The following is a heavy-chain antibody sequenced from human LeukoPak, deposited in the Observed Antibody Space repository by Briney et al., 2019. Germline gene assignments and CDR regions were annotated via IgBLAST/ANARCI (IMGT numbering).Heavy chain of an antibody. Sequence: PSETLSLTCAVSGDSISSGGYSWSWIRQPPGKGLEWIGYIYHSGSTYYNPSLKSRVTISVDRSKNQFSLKLSSVTAAHTAVYYCARGNSGWYDYFDYWGQGTLVTVSS. CDR1: GDSISSGGYS. CDR2: IYHSGST. V-gene: IGHV4-30-2*01. CDR3: ARGNSGWYDYFDY. D-gene: IGHD6-19*01. J-gene: IGHJ4*02.